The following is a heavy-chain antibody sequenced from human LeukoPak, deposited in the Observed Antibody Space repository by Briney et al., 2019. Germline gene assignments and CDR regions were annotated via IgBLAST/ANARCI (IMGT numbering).Heavy chain of an antibody. V-gene: IGHV3-33*01. CDR2: IWYDGSNK. CDR3: ARGRQYNWNDLDY. CDR1: GFTFSSYG. J-gene: IGHJ4*02. D-gene: IGHD1-1*01. Sequence: GGSLRLSCAASGFTFSSYGMHWVHQAPGKGLEWVAVIWYDGSNKYYADSVKGRFTISRDNSKNTLYLQMNSLRAEDTAVYYCARGRQYNWNDLDYWGQGTLVTVSS.